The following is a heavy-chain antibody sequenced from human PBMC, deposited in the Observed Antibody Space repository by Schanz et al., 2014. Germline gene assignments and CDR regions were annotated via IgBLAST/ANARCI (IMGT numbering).Heavy chain of an antibody. Sequence: QVQLQESGPGLVKPSETLSLTCAVSGASVSSFYWSWIRQPAGKGLEWIGHVYATGRTKYNPSLKSRVTRPVDTSQKQISLKLTSVTAADTAVYYCARTLVNGSRKWFVPWGPGTQVTVSS. CDR3: ARTLVNGSRKWFVP. V-gene: IGHV4-4*07. J-gene: IGHJ5*02. D-gene: IGHD3-10*01. CDR1: GASVSSFY. CDR2: VYATGRT.